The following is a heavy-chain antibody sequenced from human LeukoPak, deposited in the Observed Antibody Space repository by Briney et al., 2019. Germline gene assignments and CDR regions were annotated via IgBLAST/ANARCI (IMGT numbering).Heavy chain of an antibody. CDR1: GFTVSGNY. CDR2: FYSGGST. J-gene: IGHJ5*02. V-gene: IGHV3-66*01. CDR3: ARDQNSYYYGSGSWFDP. D-gene: IGHD3-10*01. Sequence: GSLRLSCAASGFTVSGNYMSWVRQAPGKGLEWVSVFYSGGSTFYADSVKGRFTISRDNSKNTLYLQMNSLRAEDTAVYYCARDQNSYYYGSGSWFDPWGQGTLVTVSS.